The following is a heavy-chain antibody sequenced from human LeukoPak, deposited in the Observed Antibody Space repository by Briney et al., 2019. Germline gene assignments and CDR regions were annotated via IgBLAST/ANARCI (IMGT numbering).Heavy chain of an antibody. CDR1: GFTLSNYW. V-gene: IGHV3-74*01. D-gene: IGHD6-13*01. CDR2: VSNDGSST. J-gene: IGHJ4*02. Sequence: GGSLRLSCAASGFTLSNYWMHWVRQGPGKGLVWVSRVSNDGSSTAYADSVRGRFTISRDNAKNTLYLQMNSLRAEDTAVYYCVGAAADTAPRPWGQGTLVTVSS. CDR3: VGAAADTAPRP.